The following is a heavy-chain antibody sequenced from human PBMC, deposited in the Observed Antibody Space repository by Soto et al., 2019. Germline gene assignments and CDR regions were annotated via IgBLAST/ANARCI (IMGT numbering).Heavy chain of an antibody. V-gene: IGHV1-2*02. J-gene: IGHJ4*02. CDR2: INPKSGGT. CDR1: GYTFTVSY. Sequence: SVEASCEASGYTFTVSYLHWARQAPGQGLEWMGWINPKSGGTMYPQRFQGRVTMTWDTSISTAYMELRSLRSDVTAVYYCAREPGTHLDYWGKGTLVPGSS. D-gene: IGHD1-1*01. CDR3: AREPGTHLDY.